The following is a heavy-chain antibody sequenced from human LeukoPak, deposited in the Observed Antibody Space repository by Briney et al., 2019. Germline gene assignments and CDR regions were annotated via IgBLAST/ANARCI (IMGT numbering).Heavy chain of an antibody. J-gene: IGHJ4*02. Sequence: GGSLGVSCAATGFTFSSYEMNWVRQAPGRGLEWVSYISGSGVTMYYADSVKGRFTISRDDAKNSLYLQMNSLRAEDTAVYYCAREDIRLDYFDYWGQGTLVTVSS. CDR1: GFTFSSYE. D-gene: IGHD6-19*01. CDR2: ISGSGVTM. CDR3: AREDIRLDYFDY. V-gene: IGHV3-48*03.